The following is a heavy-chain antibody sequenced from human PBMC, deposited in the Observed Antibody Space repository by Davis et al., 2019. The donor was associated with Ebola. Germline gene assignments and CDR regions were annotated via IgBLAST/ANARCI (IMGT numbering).Heavy chain of an antibody. CDR1: GHTFSNSA. Sequence: ASVKVSCKASGHTFSNSAIHWMRQAPGQSLEWMGWIHGGSGRIAYSQNFQGRIDITRDTSATTAYMELNSLRSEDTAVYYCAKPTGDCSSTSCYGWFDPWGQGTLVTVSS. CDR3: AKPTGDCSSTSCYGWFDP. J-gene: IGHJ5*02. V-gene: IGHV1-3*01. CDR2: IHGGSGRI. D-gene: IGHD2-2*01.